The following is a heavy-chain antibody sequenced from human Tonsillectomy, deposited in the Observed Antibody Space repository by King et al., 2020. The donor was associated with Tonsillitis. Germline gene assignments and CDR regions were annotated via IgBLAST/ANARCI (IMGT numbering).Heavy chain of an antibody. J-gene: IGHJ1*01. V-gene: IGHV1-46*03. CDR3: ARSYYDSSGYPPFQH. CDR1: GYTFTRYY. CDR2: INTNGGST. Sequence: VQLVESGAEVKKPGASVKVSCKASGYTFTRYYMHWVRQAPGQGLEWMVIINTNGGSTNYAQEFQGRVTMNRDTSTSTVYMELSSLRSADTAVYHCARSYYDSSGYPPFQHWGQGTLVTVSS. D-gene: IGHD3-22*01.